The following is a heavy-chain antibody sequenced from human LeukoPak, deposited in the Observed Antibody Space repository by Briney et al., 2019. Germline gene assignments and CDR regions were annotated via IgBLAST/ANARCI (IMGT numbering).Heavy chain of an antibody. J-gene: IGHJ4*02. CDR1: GYSISSGYF. V-gene: IGHV4-38-2*02. Sequence: SETLSLTCTVSGYSISSGYFWGWIRQPPGKGLEWIGSLYHSGTTYYNPSLKTRVTISIDTSKNQFSLKLSSVTAADTAVYYCARIYGYNSGRFDYWGQGTLVTVSS. D-gene: IGHD5-24*01. CDR2: LYHSGTT. CDR3: ARIYGYNSGRFDY.